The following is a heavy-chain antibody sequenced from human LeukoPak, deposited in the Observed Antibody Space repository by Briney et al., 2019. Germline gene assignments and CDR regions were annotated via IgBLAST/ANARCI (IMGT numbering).Heavy chain of an antibody. Sequence: GGSLRLSCATSGFTFSNYVMTWVRQAPGKGLECVSAITGSGSNTYYADSVKGRFTISRDNSKNTLYLQMNSLRGEDTAVYYCTSWGDTTAEYFQRWGQGTLVTVSS. CDR1: GFTFSNYV. CDR2: ITGSGSNT. J-gene: IGHJ1*01. D-gene: IGHD2-21*02. V-gene: IGHV3-23*01. CDR3: TSWGDTTAEYFQR.